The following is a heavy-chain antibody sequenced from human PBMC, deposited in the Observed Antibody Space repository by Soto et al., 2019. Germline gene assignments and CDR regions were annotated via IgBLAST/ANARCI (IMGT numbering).Heavy chain of an antibody. J-gene: IGHJ4*02. Sequence: GGSLRLSCAASGFTFSSYAMSWVRQAPGKGLEWVSAISGSGGSTYYADSVKGRFTISRDNSKNTLYLQMNSLRAEDTAVYYCAKSPFGYCSSTSPSHGGHYFDYWGQGTLVTVSS. V-gene: IGHV3-23*01. CDR1: GFTFSSYA. CDR2: ISGSGGST. D-gene: IGHD2-2*01. CDR3: AKSPFGYCSSTSPSHGGHYFDY.